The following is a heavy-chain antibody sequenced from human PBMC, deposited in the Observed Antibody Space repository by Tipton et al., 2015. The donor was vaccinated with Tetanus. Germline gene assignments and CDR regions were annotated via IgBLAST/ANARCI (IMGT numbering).Heavy chain of an antibody. CDR2: IYYSGST. CDR1: GGSISSYY. Sequence: TLSLTCTVSGGSISSYYWSWIRQPPGKGLEWIGYIYYSGSTNYNPSLKSRVTISVDTSKNQFSLKLSSVTVADTAVYYCARGGIAAAGGGLDYWGQGTLVTVSS. CDR3: ARGGIAAAGGGLDY. J-gene: IGHJ4*02. D-gene: IGHD6-13*01. V-gene: IGHV4-59*01.